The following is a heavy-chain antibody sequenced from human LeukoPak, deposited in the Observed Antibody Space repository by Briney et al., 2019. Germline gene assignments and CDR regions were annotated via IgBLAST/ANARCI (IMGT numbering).Heavy chain of an antibody. Sequence: GGSLRLSCAASGFTFSNYAMTWVRQAPGKGLEWVSTISSLSGSTYYADSVKGRFTISRDNSKNTLYLQMNSLRAEDTAVYYCAKDAVVKRPAAISWGQGTLVTVSS. J-gene: IGHJ5*02. V-gene: IGHV3-23*01. CDR3: AKDAVVKRPAAIS. CDR1: GFTFSNYA. D-gene: IGHD2-2*02. CDR2: ISSLSGST.